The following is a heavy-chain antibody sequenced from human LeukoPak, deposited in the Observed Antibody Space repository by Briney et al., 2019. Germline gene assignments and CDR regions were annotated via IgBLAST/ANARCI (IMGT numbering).Heavy chain of an antibody. CDR1: GGTFSSYA. D-gene: IGHD6-19*01. CDR3: ARYGIAVAGTWDY. J-gene: IGHJ4*02. Sequence: ASVKVSCKASGGTFSSYAISWVRQAPGQGLEWMGRIIPILGIANYAQKFQGRVTITADKSTSTAYMELSSLRSEDTAVYYCARYGIAVAGTWDYWGQGTLVTVSS. CDR2: IIPILGIA. V-gene: IGHV1-69*04.